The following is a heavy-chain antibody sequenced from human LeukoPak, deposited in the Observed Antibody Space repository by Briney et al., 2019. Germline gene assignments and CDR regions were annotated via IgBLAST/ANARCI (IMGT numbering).Heavy chain of an antibody. CDR1: GYTFTSYD. V-gene: IGHV1-8*03. J-gene: IGHJ4*02. Sequence: GASVKVSCKASGYTFTSYDINWVRQATGQGLEWMGWMNPNSGNTGYAQKFQGRVTITRNTSISTAYMELSSLRSEDTAVYYCARSKQQLVTLFDYWGQGTLVTVSS. CDR2: MNPNSGNT. CDR3: ARSKQQLVTLFDY. D-gene: IGHD6-13*01.